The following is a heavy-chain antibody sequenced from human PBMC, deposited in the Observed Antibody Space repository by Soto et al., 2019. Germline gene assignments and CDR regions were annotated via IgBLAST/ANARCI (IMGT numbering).Heavy chain of an antibody. D-gene: IGHD5-18*01. V-gene: IGHV3-74*01. CDR1: GFTFSSYW. CDR3: PRDSDGPYPKKHVDTAMDHLDYYYSGMDD. Sequence: GGSLRLSCAASGFTFSSYWMHWVRQAPGKGLVWVSRINSDGSSTSYADSVKGRFTISRDNAKNTLYLQMNSLGAEDTAVYYCPRDSDGPYPKKHVDTAMDHLDYYYSGMDDWGQGTTVSDSS. J-gene: IGHJ6*02. CDR2: INSDGSST.